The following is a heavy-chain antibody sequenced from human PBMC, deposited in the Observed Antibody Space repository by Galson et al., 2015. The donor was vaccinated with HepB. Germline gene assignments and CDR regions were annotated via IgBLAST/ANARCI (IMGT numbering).Heavy chain of an antibody. CDR3: AREGLGYYGSGQYLPGWFDP. CDR1: GFTFSSYS. J-gene: IGHJ5*02. D-gene: IGHD3-10*01. Sequence: SLRLSCAASGFTFSSYSMNWVRQAPGKGLEWVSSISSSSSYIYYADSVKGRFTISRDNAKNSLYLQMNSLRAEDTAVYYCAREGLGYYGSGQYLPGWFDPWGQGTLVTVSS. V-gene: IGHV3-21*01. CDR2: ISSSSSYI.